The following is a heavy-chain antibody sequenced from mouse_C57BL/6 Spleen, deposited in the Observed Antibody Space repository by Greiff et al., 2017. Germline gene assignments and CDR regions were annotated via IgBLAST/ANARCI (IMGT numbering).Heavy chain of an antibody. V-gene: IGHV1-52*01. Sequence: QVQLQQPGAELVRPGSSVKLSCKASGYTFTSYWMHWVKQRPIQGLEWIGNIDPSDSETHYNQKFKDKATLTVDKSSSTAYMQLSSLTSEDSAVYYCARRGAWVNWFDYWGQGTTLTVSS. CDR3: ARRGAWVNWFDY. J-gene: IGHJ2*01. D-gene: IGHD4-1*01. CDR2: IDPSDSET. CDR1: GYTFTSYW.